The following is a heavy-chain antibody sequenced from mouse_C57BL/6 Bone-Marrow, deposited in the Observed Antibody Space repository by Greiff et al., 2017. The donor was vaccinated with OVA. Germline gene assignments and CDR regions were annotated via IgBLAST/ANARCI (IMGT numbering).Heavy chain of an antibody. CDR1: GYTFTSYW. Sequence: VKLQQPGAELVKPGASVKLSCKASGYTFTSYWMHWVKQRPGQGLEWIGMIHPNSGSTNYNEKFKSKATLTVDKSSSTAYMQLSSLTSEDSAVYYCARYELTGTLAMDYWGQGTSVTVSS. CDR3: ARYELTGTLAMDY. V-gene: IGHV1-64*01. J-gene: IGHJ4*01. CDR2: IHPNSGST. D-gene: IGHD4-1*01.